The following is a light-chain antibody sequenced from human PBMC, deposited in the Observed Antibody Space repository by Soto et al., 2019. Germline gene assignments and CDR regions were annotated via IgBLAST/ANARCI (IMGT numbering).Light chain of an antibody. CDR3: SSYSTSFFYV. J-gene: IGLJ1*01. CDR1: SSDIGGYDH. CDR2: EVT. V-gene: IGLV2-8*01. Sequence: QSALTQPPSASGSPGQSVTISCTGTSSDIGGYDHVSWYRQDPGKAPKVMIYEVTKRPSGVPDRFSGSKAGNTASLTVFGLQAEDEANYYCSSYSTSFFYVFGTGTKVTVL.